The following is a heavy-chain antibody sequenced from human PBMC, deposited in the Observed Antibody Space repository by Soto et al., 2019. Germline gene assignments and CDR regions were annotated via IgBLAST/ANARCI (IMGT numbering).Heavy chain of an antibody. CDR2: IYYSGST. Sequence: PSETLSLTCTVSGGSISSGDYYWSWIRQPPGKGLEWIGYIYYSGSTYYNPSLKSRVTISVDTSKNQFSLKLSSVTAADTAVYYCARGWVERFWGYYYGMDVWGQGTTVTVAS. D-gene: IGHD3-16*01. V-gene: IGHV4-30-4*01. J-gene: IGHJ6*02. CDR3: ARGWVERFWGYYYGMDV. CDR1: GGSISSGDYY.